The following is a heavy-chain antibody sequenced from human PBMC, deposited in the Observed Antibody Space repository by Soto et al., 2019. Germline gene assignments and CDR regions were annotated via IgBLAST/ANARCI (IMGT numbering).Heavy chain of an antibody. CDR2: IKSKTDGGTT. CDR3: TTGIVKDIVVVVAGFYYYGMDV. J-gene: IGHJ6*02. V-gene: IGHV3-15*01. CDR1: GFTFSNAW. D-gene: IGHD2-15*01. Sequence: EVQLVESGGGLVKPGGSLRLSCAASGFTFSNAWMSWVRQAPGKGLEWVGRIKSKTDGGTTDYAAPVKGRLTISRDDSKNTLYLQMNSLKTEDTAVYYCTTGIVKDIVVVVAGFYYYGMDVWGQGTTVTVSS.